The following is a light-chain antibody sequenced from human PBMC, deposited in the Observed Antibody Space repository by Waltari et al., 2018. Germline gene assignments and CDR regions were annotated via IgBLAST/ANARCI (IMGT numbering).Light chain of an antibody. CDR3: ASYTNTNTII. V-gene: IGLV2-14*03. CDR1: INDIGYYNF. J-gene: IGLJ2*01. Sequence: QSALTQPASVSGSPGQSITISCTGTINDIGYYNFVSWYQQHPGKPPRLIIFDVTRWPSGVSHRFSGSKSGSAASLTISGLQAEDEADYYCASYTNTNTIIFGEGTKVAVL. CDR2: DVT.